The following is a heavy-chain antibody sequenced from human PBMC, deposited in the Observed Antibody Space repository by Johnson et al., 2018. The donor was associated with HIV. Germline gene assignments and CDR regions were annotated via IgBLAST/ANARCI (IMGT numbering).Heavy chain of an antibody. CDR2: ISRSGPTI. Sequence: VQLVESGGGLVQPGGSLRLSCAASGFTFSSYEMNWVRQAPGKGLEWVSYISRSGPTIYYADSVKGRFTISRDNAKNSLYLQMNSLRAEDTAGYHCAILGDGYNRVFDIWGKGTMVTVSS. J-gene: IGHJ3*02. D-gene: IGHD5-24*01. V-gene: IGHV3-48*03. CDR1: GFTFSSYE. CDR3: AILGDGYNRVFDI.